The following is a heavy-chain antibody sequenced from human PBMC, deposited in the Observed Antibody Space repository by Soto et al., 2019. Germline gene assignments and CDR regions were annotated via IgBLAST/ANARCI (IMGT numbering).Heavy chain of an antibody. CDR3: ARDKTVRGGDGMDV. Sequence: SETLSLTCTVSGGSISSYYWSWIRQPPGKGLEWIGYIYYSGSTNYNPSLKSRVTISVDTSKNQFSLKLSSVTAADTAVYYCARDKTVRGGDGMDVWGQGTTVTVSS. D-gene: IGHD3-10*01. CDR2: IYYSGST. V-gene: IGHV4-59*01. CDR1: GGSISSYY. J-gene: IGHJ6*02.